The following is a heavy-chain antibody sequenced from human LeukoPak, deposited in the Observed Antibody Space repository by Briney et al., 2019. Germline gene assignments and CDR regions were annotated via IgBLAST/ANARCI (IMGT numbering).Heavy chain of an antibody. J-gene: IGHJ4*02. D-gene: IGHD3-22*01. V-gene: IGHV3-23*01. CDR2: ISGSGGST. CDR3: AKDDHYDSDHG. Sequence: GGSLGLSCAASGFTFSSYAMSWVRQAPGKGLEWVSDISGSGGSTYYADSVKGRFTISRDNSRNTLYLQMNSLRAEDTAVYYCAKDDHYDSDHGGGQGTLVTVSS. CDR1: GFTFSSYA.